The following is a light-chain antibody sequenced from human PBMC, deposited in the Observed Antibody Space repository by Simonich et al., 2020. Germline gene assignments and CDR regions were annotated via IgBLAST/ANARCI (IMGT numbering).Light chain of an antibody. CDR3: QQYYSTPYT. CDR2: CAS. Sequence: DIVMTQSPDSLAVSLGERATINCKSSQSVLYSSINKNYLAWYQQKPVQPPKLLIYCASTRESGVPDRFSGSGSGTDFTLTISSLQAEDVAVYYCQQYYSTPYTFGQGTKLEIK. V-gene: IGKV4-1*01. CDR1: QSVLYSSINKNY. J-gene: IGKJ2*01.